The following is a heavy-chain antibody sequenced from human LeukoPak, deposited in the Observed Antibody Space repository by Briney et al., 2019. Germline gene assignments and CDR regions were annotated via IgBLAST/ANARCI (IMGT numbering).Heavy chain of an antibody. V-gene: IGHV3-21*01. CDR1: GFTFSSYS. J-gene: IGHJ4*02. Sequence: GGSLRLSCAASGFTFSSYSMNWVRQAPGKGLEWVSSISSSSHYIYYADSVRGRFTISRDNAKNSLYLQMNSLRAEDTAVYYCASGPAPYDILTGYYHYWGQGTLVTVSS. D-gene: IGHD3-9*01. CDR2: ISSSSHYI. CDR3: ASGPAPYDILTGYYHY.